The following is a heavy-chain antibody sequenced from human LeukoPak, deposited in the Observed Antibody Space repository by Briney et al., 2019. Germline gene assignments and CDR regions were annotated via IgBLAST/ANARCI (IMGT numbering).Heavy chain of an antibody. Sequence: SETLSLTCTVSGGSISSYYWSWIRQPAGKGLEWIGRIYTSGSTNYNPSLKSRVTMSVDTSKNQFSLKLSSVTAADTAVYYCAREREDIKLMLHAYYFDYWGQGTLVTVSS. CDR2: IYTSGST. CDR1: GGSISSYY. J-gene: IGHJ4*02. V-gene: IGHV4-4*07. D-gene: IGHD2-8*01. CDR3: AREREDIKLMLHAYYFDY.